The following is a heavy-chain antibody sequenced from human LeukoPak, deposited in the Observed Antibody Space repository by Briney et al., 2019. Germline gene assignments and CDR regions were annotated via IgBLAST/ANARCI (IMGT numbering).Heavy chain of an antibody. CDR3: AKELYFGSGSYPDY. D-gene: IGHD3-10*01. J-gene: IGHJ4*02. Sequence: PGGSLRLSCAASGFTFSSYGMHWVRQAPGKGLEWVAVISHDGSDNHYADSVKGRFTISRGNSKNTVYLQMTSLRPEDTAVYFCAKELYFGSGSYPDYWGQGTLVRVSS. CDR1: GFTFSSYG. V-gene: IGHV3-30*18. CDR2: ISHDGSDN.